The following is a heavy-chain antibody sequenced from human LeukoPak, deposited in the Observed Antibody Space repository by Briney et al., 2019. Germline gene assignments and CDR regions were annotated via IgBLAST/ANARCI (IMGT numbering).Heavy chain of an antibody. Sequence: ASVSVSCTASGYTFTGYYMNWVRQAPGQGLEWMGLISAYNGNTNYAQKLQGRVTMTTDTSTSTAYMEMRSLRSDDTAVYYCARPDIVVVPAAKGLWVFDIWGQGTMVTVSS. J-gene: IGHJ3*02. CDR1: GYTFTGYY. V-gene: IGHV1-18*04. CDR2: ISAYNGNT. D-gene: IGHD2-2*01. CDR3: ARPDIVVVPAAKGLWVFDI.